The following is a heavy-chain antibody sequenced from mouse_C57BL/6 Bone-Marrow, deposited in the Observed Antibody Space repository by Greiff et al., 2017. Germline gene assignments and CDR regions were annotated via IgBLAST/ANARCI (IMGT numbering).Heavy chain of an antibody. CDR3: ARPYYSNYWYFDV. CDR2: IYPGSGST. Sequence: VQLQQPGAELVKPGASVKMSCMASGYTFTSYWITWVKQRPGQGLEWIGDIYPGSGSTNYNEKFKSKATLTVDTSSSTAYMQLSSLTSEDSAVYYCARPYYSNYWYFDVWGTGTTVTVSS. V-gene: IGHV1-55*01. J-gene: IGHJ1*03. CDR1: GYTFTSYW. D-gene: IGHD2-5*01.